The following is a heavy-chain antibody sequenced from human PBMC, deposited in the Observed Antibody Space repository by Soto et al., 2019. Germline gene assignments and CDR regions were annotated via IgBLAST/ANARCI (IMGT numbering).Heavy chain of an antibody. CDR3: ARGQFYYDMDV. CDR1: GFTFTNYW. CDR2: MKYDGSEI. J-gene: IGHJ6*02. Sequence: PGGSLRLSCVASGFTFTNYWMSWVRQAPGQGLEWVANMKYDGSEIYYGGSVKGRFTISRDNAKNSVFLQMNSLRANETAVYFCARGQFYYDMDVWGQGTTVTVSS. V-gene: IGHV3-7*03.